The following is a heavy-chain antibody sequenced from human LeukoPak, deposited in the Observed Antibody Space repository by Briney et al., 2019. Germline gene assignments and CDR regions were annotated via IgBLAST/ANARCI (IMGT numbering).Heavy chain of an antibody. Sequence: PGGSLRLSCAASGFTLSDYYMSWISQAPGKGLEWVSYISSSGSTIYYADSVKGRFTISRDNAKNSLYLQMNSLRAEDTAVYYCASYSYGHLHAFDIWAKGQCSPSPQ. V-gene: IGHV3-11*01. D-gene: IGHD5-18*01. CDR3: ASYSYGHLHAFDI. CDR1: GFTLSDYY. J-gene: IGHJ3*02. CDR2: ISSSGSTI.